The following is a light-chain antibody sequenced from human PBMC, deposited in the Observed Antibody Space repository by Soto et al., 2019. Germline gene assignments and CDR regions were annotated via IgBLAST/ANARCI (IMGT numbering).Light chain of an antibody. Sequence: EIVMTQSPATLSVSPGERATLSCRASQSVTTNLAWYQQKLGQAPKLLIYDASTRDKGVPDRFSGSASGTEFTLTTTGLQSADYSVYYCLQYHNWPPWTFGHGTKVDIK. CDR1: QSVTTN. V-gene: IGKV3-15*01. CDR2: DAS. J-gene: IGKJ1*01. CDR3: LQYHNWPPWT.